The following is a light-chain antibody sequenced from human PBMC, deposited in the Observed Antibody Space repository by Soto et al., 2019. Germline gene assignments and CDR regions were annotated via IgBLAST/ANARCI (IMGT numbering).Light chain of an antibody. CDR2: EVS. Sequence: QSALTQPASVSGSPGQSITISCTGTSSDVGAYNSVSWYQQYPGKAPKLMMYEVSNRPSGVSDRFSGSKSGNTASLTISGLHTGDEADYYCSSYRSSSTYVFGTGTKVTVL. CDR3: SSYRSSSTYV. V-gene: IGLV2-14*01. J-gene: IGLJ1*01. CDR1: SSDVGAYNS.